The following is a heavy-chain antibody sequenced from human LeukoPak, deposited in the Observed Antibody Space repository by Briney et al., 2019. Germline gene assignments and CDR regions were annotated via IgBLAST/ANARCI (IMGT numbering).Heavy chain of an antibody. CDR3: AKENYGDSTGGRFQH. J-gene: IGHJ1*01. D-gene: IGHD4-17*01. Sequence: GGSLRLSCLASKFTFNNYAMTWVRQAPGKGLEWVSSISGSGDNMDYADSVKGRFTISRDNSENTLYLQMNSLRAEDTAVYYCAKENYGDSTGGRFQHWGQGTLVTVSS. V-gene: IGHV3-23*01. CDR1: KFTFNNYA. CDR2: ISGSGDNM.